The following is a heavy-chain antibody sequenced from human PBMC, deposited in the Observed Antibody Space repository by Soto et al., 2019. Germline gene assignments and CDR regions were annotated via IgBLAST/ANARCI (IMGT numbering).Heavy chain of an antibody. D-gene: IGHD3-10*01. V-gene: IGHV4-30-4*01. CDR2: IYYSGST. J-gene: IGHJ6*02. CDR1: AGSISSGDYY. Sequence: SETLSLRCSVSAGSISSGDYYLNWIRQPPGKGLEWIGHIYYSGSTYYNSSLKSRVTISLDTSKNQFSLKLSSVTAADTAVYYCAGQPTAVSYYDLGSYYYYYAMDVWGQGTTVT. CDR3: AGQPTAVSYYDLGSYYYYYAMDV.